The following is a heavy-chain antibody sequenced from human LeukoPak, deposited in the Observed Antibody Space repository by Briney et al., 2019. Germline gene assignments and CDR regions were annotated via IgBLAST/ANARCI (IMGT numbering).Heavy chain of an antibody. Sequence: PSETLSLTCTVSGGSISSYYWSWIRQPPGKGLEWIGYIYYSGSTNYNPSLKSRVTISVDTSKNQFSLKLSSVTAADTAVYYCARARTDAFDIWGQGTMVTVSS. V-gene: IGHV4-59*01. J-gene: IGHJ3*02. CDR2: IYYSGST. CDR3: ARARTDAFDI. CDR1: GGSISSYY.